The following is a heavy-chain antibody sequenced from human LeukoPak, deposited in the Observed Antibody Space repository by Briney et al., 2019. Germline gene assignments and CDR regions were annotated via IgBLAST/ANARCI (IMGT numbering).Heavy chain of an antibody. D-gene: IGHD3-3*01. CDR2: IYYSGST. CDR1: GGSISSYY. CDR3: AKVDTRYYDFWSGNFDY. J-gene: IGHJ4*02. V-gene: IGHV4-59*08. Sequence: PSETLSLTCTVSGGSISSYYWSWIRQPPGKGLEWIGYIYYSGSTNYNPSLKSRVTISVDTSKNQFSLKLSSVTAADTAVYYCAKVDTRYYDFWSGNFDYWGQGTLVTVSS.